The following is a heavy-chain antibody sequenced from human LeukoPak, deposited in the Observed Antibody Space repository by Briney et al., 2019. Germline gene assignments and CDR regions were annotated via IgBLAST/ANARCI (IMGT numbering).Heavy chain of an antibody. CDR1: GGSIINYY. D-gene: IGHD3-22*01. CDR2: IHYSGSI. V-gene: IGHV4-59*01. CDR3: ARSFRETYYYDSSGRLGAFDI. J-gene: IGHJ3*02. Sequence: PSETLSLTCSVSGGSIINYYWSWIRQPPGKGLEWIGYIHYSGSINYNPSLKSRVTISLDTSKNQFSLKLSSVTAADTAVYYCARSFRETYYYDSSGRLGAFDIWGQGTMVTVSS.